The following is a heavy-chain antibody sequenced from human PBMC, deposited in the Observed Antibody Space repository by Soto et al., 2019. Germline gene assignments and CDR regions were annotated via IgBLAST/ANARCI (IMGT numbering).Heavy chain of an antibody. CDR3: ARGAYHFDQ. CDR1: GPPISNYY. V-gene: IGHV4-59*01. CDR2: IYYSGST. J-gene: IGHJ4*02. Sequence: QVQLQESGPGLVKASETLSLTCTVSGPPISNYYWSWIRQPPGKGLEWIGYIYYSGSTNYNPSLKSRVIISVDTSKNQFSLKLSSVTAADSAVYYCARGAYHFDQWGQGTLVTVSS.